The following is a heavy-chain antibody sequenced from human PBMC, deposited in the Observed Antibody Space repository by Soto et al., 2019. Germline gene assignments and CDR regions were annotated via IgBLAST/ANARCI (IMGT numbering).Heavy chain of an antibody. CDR3: TRVDPPPAEVPAAHNDDY. CDR1: GFTFSDHV. D-gene: IGHD2-2*01. J-gene: IGHJ4*02. CDR2: LWYHGSDK. Sequence: GGSLRLSCATSGFTFSDHVMHWVRQAPGKGLEWVAVLWYHGSDKFYADSVKGRFTISRDNSKNTLYLQMNSLRAEDTAVYYCTRVDPPPAEVPAAHNDDYWGQGTLVTVSS. V-gene: IGHV3-33*01.